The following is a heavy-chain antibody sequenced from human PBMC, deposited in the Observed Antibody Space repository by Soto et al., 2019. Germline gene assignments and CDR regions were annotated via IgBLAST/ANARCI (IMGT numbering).Heavy chain of an antibody. Sequence: QITLKESGPTLVKPTQTLTLTCTFSGFSLSTSGVGVGWIRQPPGKALEWLALIYWDDDKRYSPSLKSRLTITKDPSKNQVVLTITNMHPVDTATYYCAHSNSFWSGSAFDYWGQGTLVTVSS. CDR3: AHSNSFWSGSAFDY. CDR2: IYWDDDK. CDR1: GFSLSTSGVG. J-gene: IGHJ4*02. D-gene: IGHD3-3*01. V-gene: IGHV2-5*02.